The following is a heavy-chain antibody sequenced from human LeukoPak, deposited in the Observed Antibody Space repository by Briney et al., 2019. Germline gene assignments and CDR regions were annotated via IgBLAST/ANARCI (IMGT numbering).Heavy chain of an antibody. D-gene: IGHD6-19*01. CDR2: ISGDGGST. CDR3: AKDNAEQWLVRSYYYYYMDV. V-gene: IGHV3-43*02. Sequence: PGGSLRLSCAASGFTFDDYAMQWVRQPPGKGLEWVSLISGDGGSTYYADSVKGRFTISRDNSKNSLYLQMNSLRTEDTALYYCAKDNAEQWLVRSYYYYYMDVWGKGTTVTVSS. CDR1: GFTFDDYA. J-gene: IGHJ6*03.